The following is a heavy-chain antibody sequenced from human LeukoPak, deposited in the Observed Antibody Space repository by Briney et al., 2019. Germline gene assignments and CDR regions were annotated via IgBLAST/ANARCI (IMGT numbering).Heavy chain of an antibody. CDR2: IYTSGST. J-gene: IGHJ5*02. CDR3: ARDHFRVGCSTTSCYGVDP. CDR1: GGSISSYY. Sequence: SETLSLTCTVSGGSISSYYWSWIRQPAGKGLEWIGRIYTSGSTNYNPSLKSRVTMSVDTSKNQFSLKLNSVTAADTAVYYCARDHFRVGCSTTSCYGVDPWGQGTLVTVSS. D-gene: IGHD2-2*01. V-gene: IGHV4-4*07.